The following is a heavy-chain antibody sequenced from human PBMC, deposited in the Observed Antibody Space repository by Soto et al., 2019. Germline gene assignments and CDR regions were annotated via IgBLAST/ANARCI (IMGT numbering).Heavy chain of an antibody. Sequence: EVQLVESGGGLVKPGGSLRLSCAASGFTFSYAYMSWVRQAPGKGLEWVGRIKSKTDGGTTDYAAPVKGRFTISRDDSKNTLYLKMNSLKTDDTAVYYCLYYYDNSGYYPDYYHYGMDVWGRGTTVTVSS. CDR1: GFTFSYAY. V-gene: IGHV3-15*01. CDR2: IKSKTDGGTT. D-gene: IGHD3-22*01. CDR3: LYYYDNSGYYPDYYHYGMDV. J-gene: IGHJ6*02.